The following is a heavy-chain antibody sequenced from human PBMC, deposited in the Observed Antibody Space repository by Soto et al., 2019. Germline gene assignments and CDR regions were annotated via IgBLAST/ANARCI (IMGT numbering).Heavy chain of an antibody. CDR3: ANAVSSGWPYFDY. D-gene: IGHD6-19*01. CDR2: ISSSSSYI. V-gene: IGHV3-21*01. Sequence: PGGSLRLSCAASGFTFSSYSMNWVRQAPGKGLEWVSSISSSSSYIYYADSVKGRFTISRDNAKNSLYLQMNSLRAEDTAVYYCANAVSSGWPYFDYWGQGTLVTVSS. J-gene: IGHJ4*02. CDR1: GFTFSSYS.